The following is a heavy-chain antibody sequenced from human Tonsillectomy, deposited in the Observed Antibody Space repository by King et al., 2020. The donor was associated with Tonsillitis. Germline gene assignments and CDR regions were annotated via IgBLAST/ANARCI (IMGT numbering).Heavy chain of an antibody. CDR3: AKGVLVWFGELLDFFDY. CDR2: ISGSGGST. J-gene: IGHJ4*02. Sequence: VQLVESGRGLVQPGGSLRLSCAASGFTFSNYAMSWVRQAPGKGLEWVSAISGSGGSTYYADSVKGRFTISRYNSKNMLYLQMKSLRAEDTAVYYCAKGVLVWFGELLDFFDYWGQGTLVTVSS. V-gene: IGHV3-23*04. D-gene: IGHD3-10*01. CDR1: GFTFSNYA.